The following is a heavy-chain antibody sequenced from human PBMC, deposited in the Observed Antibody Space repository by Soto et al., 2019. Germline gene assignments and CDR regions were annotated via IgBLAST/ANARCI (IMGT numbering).Heavy chain of an antibody. Sequence: QVQLVQSGAEVKKPGSSVKVSCKASGGTFSSYAISWVRQAPGQGLEWMGGIIPISETTNYAQKFQGRVTITADESKSTAYMELSSLRSEDTAVYYCARSQGSSTSLDIYYYSYYGMDVWGQGTTFTVSS. CDR3: ARSQGSSTSLDIYYYSYYGMDV. CDR1: GGTFSSYA. J-gene: IGHJ6*02. D-gene: IGHD2-2*01. V-gene: IGHV1-69*01. CDR2: IIPISETT.